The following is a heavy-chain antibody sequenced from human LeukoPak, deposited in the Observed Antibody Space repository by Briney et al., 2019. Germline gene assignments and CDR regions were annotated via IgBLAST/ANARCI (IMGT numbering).Heavy chain of an antibody. J-gene: IGHJ4*02. CDR3: ASDHSGWLGLGY. CDR2: IYHSGST. Sequence: PSETLSLTCTVSGYSISSGYYWGWIRQPPGKGLEWIASIYHSGSTYYNPSLQSRVTISVDTSKNQFSLRLSSVTATDTGVYYCASDHSGWLGLGYWGQGTLVSVSS. D-gene: IGHD6-19*01. CDR1: GYSISSGYY. V-gene: IGHV4-38-2*02.